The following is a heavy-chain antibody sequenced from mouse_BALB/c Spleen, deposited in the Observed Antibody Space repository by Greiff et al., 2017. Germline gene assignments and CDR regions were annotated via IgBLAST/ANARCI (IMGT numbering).Heavy chain of an antibody. CDR1: GFSLTSYG. CDR3: ARGGLVEYYFDY. CDR2: IWSGGST. V-gene: IGHV2-2*02. Sequence: VQVVESGPGLVQPSQSLSITCTVSGFSLTSYGVHWVRQSPGKGLEWLGVIWSGGSTDYNAAFISRLSISKDNSKSQVFFKMNSLQANDTAIYYCARGGLVEYYFDYWGQGTTLTVSS. J-gene: IGHJ2*01. D-gene: IGHD1-3*01.